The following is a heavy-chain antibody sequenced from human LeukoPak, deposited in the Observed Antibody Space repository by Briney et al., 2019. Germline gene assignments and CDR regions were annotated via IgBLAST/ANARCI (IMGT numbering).Heavy chain of an antibody. D-gene: IGHD3-22*01. J-gene: IGHJ4*02. CDR3: AATYYYDGSGDY. CDR2: ISSSGYTI. Sequence: GGSLRLSCAASGFTFSSYEMSWVRQAPGKGLEWISYISSSGYTIYYADSVKGRFTISRDNAKNSLYLLMNSLRTEDTAVYYCAATYYYDGSGDYWGQGTLVTVSS. CDR1: GFTFSSYE. V-gene: IGHV3-48*03.